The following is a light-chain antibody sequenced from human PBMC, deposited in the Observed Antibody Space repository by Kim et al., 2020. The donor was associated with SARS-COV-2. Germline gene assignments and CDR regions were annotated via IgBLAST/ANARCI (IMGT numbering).Light chain of an antibody. CDR2: NDD. Sequence: GQRISISCCGTISAIGSNPDISCYQQPRAAPPLLIYNDDHRPPGAPYRFSGSTSGASASLAISGLQSEEEADYYCAAWHDSRSSVLFGGGTQLTVL. J-gene: IGLJ2*01. V-gene: IGLV1-44*01. CDR3: AAWHDSRSSVL. CDR1: ISAIGSNP.